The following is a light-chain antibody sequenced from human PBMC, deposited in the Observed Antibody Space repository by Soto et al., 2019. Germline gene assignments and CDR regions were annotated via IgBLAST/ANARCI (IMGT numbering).Light chain of an antibody. CDR2: RAS. CDR1: QNLFNSANDNIH. Sequence: DIVMTQSPASLGVTLGERAIINCKSSQNLFNSANDNIHLAWYQQKPGQPPKLLIWRASTRDSGVPDRFSGSGSGTDFTLTINSLQAEDVAAYYCQQYFSAHLTFGGGTKVDI. V-gene: IGKV4-1*01. CDR3: QQYFSAHLT. J-gene: IGKJ4*01.